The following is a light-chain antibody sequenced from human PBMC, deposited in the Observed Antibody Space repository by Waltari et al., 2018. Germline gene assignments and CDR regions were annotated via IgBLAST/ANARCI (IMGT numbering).Light chain of an antibody. J-gene: IGLJ2*01. Sequence: QSALTQPASVSGSPGQSITISCTGTSSDVGGSNYVSWSQQHPVKAPKLMIYDVSNRPSGVSNRFAGSKSVNTASLTISGLQAEDEADYYCSSYTSSSTPVVFGGGTKLTVL. CDR2: DVS. CDR1: SSDVGGSNY. V-gene: IGLV2-14*03. CDR3: SSYTSSSTPVV.